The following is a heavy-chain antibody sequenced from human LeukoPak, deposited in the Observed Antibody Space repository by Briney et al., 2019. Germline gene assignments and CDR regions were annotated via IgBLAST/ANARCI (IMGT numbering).Heavy chain of an antibody. Sequence: SETLSLTCTVSGGSISSYYWSWIRQPAGKGLEWIGRIYTSGSTNYNPSLKSRVTMSVDTSKNQFSLKLSSVTAADTAVYYCARDYDILTGYQNWFDPWGQGTLVTVSS. CDR1: GGSISSYY. J-gene: IGHJ5*02. CDR2: IYTSGST. V-gene: IGHV4-4*07. CDR3: ARDYDILTGYQNWFDP. D-gene: IGHD3-9*01.